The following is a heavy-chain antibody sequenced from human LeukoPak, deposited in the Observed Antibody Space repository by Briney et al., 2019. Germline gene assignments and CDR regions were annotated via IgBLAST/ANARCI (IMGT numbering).Heavy chain of an antibody. CDR1: GYTFTSYG. D-gene: IGHD3-22*01. CDR3: AREYYYDSSGYYMDV. CDR2: ISAYNGNT. J-gene: IGHJ6*04. V-gene: IGHV1-18*01. Sequence: ASVKVSCKASGYTFTSYGISWVRQAPGQGLEWMGWISAYNGNTNYAQKLQGRVTMTRDTSISTAYMELSSLRSEDTAVYYCAREYYYDSSGYYMDVWGKGTTVTISS.